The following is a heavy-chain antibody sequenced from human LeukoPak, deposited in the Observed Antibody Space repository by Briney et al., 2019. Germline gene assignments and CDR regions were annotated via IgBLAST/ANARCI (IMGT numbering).Heavy chain of an antibody. CDR3: ARGLGSTRTYYYYYMDV. J-gene: IGHJ6*03. CDR2: ISAYNGNT. V-gene: IGHV1-18*01. D-gene: IGHD1-1*01. Sequence: RASVKVSCKASGYTFTSYRISWVRQASGQGLEWMGWISAYNGNTNYAQKLQGRVTMTTDTSTSTAYMELRSLRSDDTAVYYCARGLGSTRTYYYYYMDVWGKGTTVTVSS. CDR1: GYTFTSYR.